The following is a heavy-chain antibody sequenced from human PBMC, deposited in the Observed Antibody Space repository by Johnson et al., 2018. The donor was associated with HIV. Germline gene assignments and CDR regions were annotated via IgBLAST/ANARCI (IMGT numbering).Heavy chain of an antibody. V-gene: IGHV3-30-3*01. Sequence: QVQLVESGGVVVQPGGSLRLSCAASGFTFDDYTMHWVRQAPGKGLEWVAVISYDGSNKYYADSVKGRFTISRDNSKNTLYLQMNSLRAEDTAVYYCAKSLLRTGPWIQLCLGAFDIWGQGTMVTVSS. J-gene: IGHJ3*02. CDR3: AKSLLRTGPWIQLCLGAFDI. D-gene: IGHD5-18*01. CDR1: GFTFDDYT. CDR2: ISYDGSNK.